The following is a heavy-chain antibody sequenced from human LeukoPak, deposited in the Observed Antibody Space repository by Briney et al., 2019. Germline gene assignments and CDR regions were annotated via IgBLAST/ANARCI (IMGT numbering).Heavy chain of an antibody. D-gene: IGHD6-19*01. J-gene: IGHJ4*02. V-gene: IGHV4-59*12. CDR2: IYYSGST. Sequence: SETLSLTCTVSGGSINSYYWSWIRQPPGKGLEWIGSIYYSGSTYYNPSLKSRVTISVDTSKNQFSLKLSSVTAADTAVYYCARVELTAVAGTIFDYWGQGTLVTVSS. CDR1: GGSINSYY. CDR3: ARVELTAVAGTIFDY.